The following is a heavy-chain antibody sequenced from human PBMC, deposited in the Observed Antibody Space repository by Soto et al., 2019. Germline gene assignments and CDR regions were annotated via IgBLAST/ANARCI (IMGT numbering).Heavy chain of an antibody. Sequence: GGSLRLSCAASGFTFSSYSMSWVRQAPGKGLEWVSYITSSSSNIYYADSVEGRFTISRDNTKNSLYLQMNSLRDEDTPVYYCARVYYYDKSAFFDPWGQGTLVTVYS. CDR2: ITSSSSNI. D-gene: IGHD3-22*01. V-gene: IGHV3-48*02. CDR3: ARVYYYDKSAFFDP. CDR1: GFTFSSYS. J-gene: IGHJ5*02.